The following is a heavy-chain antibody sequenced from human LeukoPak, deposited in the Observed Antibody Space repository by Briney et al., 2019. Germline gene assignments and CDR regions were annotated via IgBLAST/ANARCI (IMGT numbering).Heavy chain of an antibody. V-gene: IGHV1-2*02. Sequence: ASVKVSCKASGYTFTGYYMYWVRQAPGQGLEWMGWINPNSGGTNYAQKFQGRVTMIRDTSVSTAYMELSRLRSDDTAVYYCASGYSGSGSYLDYRGQGTLVTVSS. CDR3: ASGYSGSGSYLDY. CDR2: INPNSGGT. CDR1: GYTFTGYY. D-gene: IGHD3-10*01. J-gene: IGHJ4*02.